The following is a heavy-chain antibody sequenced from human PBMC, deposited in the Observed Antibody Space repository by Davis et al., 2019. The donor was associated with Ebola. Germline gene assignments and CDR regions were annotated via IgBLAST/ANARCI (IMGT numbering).Heavy chain of an antibody. J-gene: IGHJ4*02. D-gene: IGHD5-18*01. CDR1: GDTVSKNSAA. Sequence: PSETLSLTCAISGDTVSKNSAAWTWIRQSPSRGLEWLGRTYYGSKWNNDYAVSVKSRIIINPDTSKNQFSLQLNSVTPEDTAVYYCAMGWMQGGLANWGQGTLVTVSS. CDR2: TYYGSKWNN. V-gene: IGHV6-1*01. CDR3: AMGWMQGGLAN.